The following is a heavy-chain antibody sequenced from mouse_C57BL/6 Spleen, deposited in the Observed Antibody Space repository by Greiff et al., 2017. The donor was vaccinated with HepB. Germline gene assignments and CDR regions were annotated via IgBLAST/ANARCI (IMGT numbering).Heavy chain of an antibody. D-gene: IGHD1-1*01. CDR1: GYTFTDYY. CDR2: INPYNGGT. Sequence: EVQLQQSGPVLVKPGASVKMSCKASGYTFTDYYMNWVKQSHGKSLEWIGVINPYNGGTSYNQKFKGKATLTVDKSSSTAYMELNSLTSEDSAVYYCARRATVVEDWYFDVWGTGTTVTVSS. CDR3: ARRATVVEDWYFDV. J-gene: IGHJ1*03. V-gene: IGHV1-19*01.